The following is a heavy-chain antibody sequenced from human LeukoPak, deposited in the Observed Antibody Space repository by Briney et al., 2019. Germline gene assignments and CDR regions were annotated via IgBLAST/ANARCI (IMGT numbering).Heavy chain of an antibody. CDR2: IYTSGST. V-gene: IGHV4-4*07. D-gene: IGHD6-6*01. Sequence: SETLSLTCTVSGGSISSYYWSWIRQPAGKGLEWIGRIYTSGSTNYNPSLKSRVTMSVDTSKNQFSLKLSSVTAADTAVYYCASEDSSSNVFDYWGQGTLVTVSS. J-gene: IGHJ4*02. CDR1: GGSISSYY. CDR3: ASEDSSSNVFDY.